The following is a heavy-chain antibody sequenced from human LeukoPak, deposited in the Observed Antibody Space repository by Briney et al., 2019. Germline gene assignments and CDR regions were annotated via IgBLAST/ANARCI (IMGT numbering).Heavy chain of an antibody. D-gene: IGHD2-2*01. V-gene: IGHV4-38-2*01. Sequence: SETLSLTCSVSGYSFTSGHYWGWTRQPPGKGLEWIANIYHTGSAHYNPSLKSRVTISVDTSKNQFSLKLSSVTAADTAVYYCARYCASTTCILRGFDYWGQGTLVTVSS. CDR1: GYSFTSGHY. CDR2: IYHTGSA. CDR3: ARYCASTTCILRGFDY. J-gene: IGHJ4*02.